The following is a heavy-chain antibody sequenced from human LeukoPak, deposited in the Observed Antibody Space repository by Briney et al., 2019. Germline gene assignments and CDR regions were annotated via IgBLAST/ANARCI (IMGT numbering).Heavy chain of an antibody. CDR2: IYTGGST. V-gene: IGHV4-4*09. Sequence: SETLSLTCTVSGGSISSYYWSWIRQPPGKGLEWIGYIYTGGSTNYNPSLKSRVTISVDTSKNQFSLKLSSVTAADTAVYYCARQRGMEPDTSDWFDPWGQGTLVTVSS. D-gene: IGHD1-1*01. CDR1: GGSISSYY. J-gene: IGHJ5*02. CDR3: ARQRGMEPDTSDWFDP.